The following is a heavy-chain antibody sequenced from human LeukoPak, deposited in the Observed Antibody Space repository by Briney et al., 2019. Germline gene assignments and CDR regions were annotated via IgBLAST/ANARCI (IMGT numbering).Heavy chain of an antibody. J-gene: IGHJ4*02. CDR3: ARFIAATGVDS. CDR1: GFTFSSYS. CDR2: LSSSSSYI. V-gene: IGHV3-21*01. Sequence: KPGGSLRLSCAASGFTFSSYSMNWVRQAPGKGLEGVSSLSSSSSYIYYADSVKGRFTISRDNDKNSLFLQMNSLRAGDTAEYYCARFIAATGVDSWGQGTLVTVSS. D-gene: IGHD6-13*01.